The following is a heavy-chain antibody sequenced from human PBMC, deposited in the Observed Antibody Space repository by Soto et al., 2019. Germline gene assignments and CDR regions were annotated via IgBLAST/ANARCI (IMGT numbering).Heavy chain of an antibody. CDR3: ALTYYGSGSYYNVRWFDP. CDR2: IYWDDDK. V-gene: IGHV2-5*02. J-gene: IGHJ5*02. D-gene: IGHD3-10*01. CDR1: GFSLSTSGVG. Sequence: QITLKESGPTLVKPTQTLTLTCTFSGFSLSTSGVGVGWIRQPPGKALEWLALIYWDDDKRYSPSLKSRLTITKDTSKNQVVLTMTNIDPVDTATYYCALTYYGSGSYYNVRWFDPWGQGTLVTVSS.